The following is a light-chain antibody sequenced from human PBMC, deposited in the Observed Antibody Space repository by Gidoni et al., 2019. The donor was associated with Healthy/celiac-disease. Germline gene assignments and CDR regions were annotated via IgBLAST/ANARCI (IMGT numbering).Light chain of an antibody. CDR3: QQYGSSPP. J-gene: IGKJ3*01. V-gene: IGKV3-20*01. CDR1: QSVSSSY. Sequence: EIVLTQSPGTLSLSPGERATLSCRASQSVSSSYLAWYQQKPGQAPRLLIYGASSRATGIPYSFSGSGSGTDFTLTISRLEPEDFAVYYCQQYGSSPPIXPXTKVDIK. CDR2: GAS.